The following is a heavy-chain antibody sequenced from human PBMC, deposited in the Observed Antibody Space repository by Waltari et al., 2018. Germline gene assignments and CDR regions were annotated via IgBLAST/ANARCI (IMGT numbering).Heavy chain of an antibody. CDR3: AREGGTSGYSGFVDY. CDR1: QFTFRPSI. V-gene: IGHV3-30*01. CDR2: MSYDGFSK. J-gene: IGHJ4*02. Sequence: VESGGGVVQPGGSLRLSCAPPQFTFRPSIITWVRQAPGKGLEWVSAMSYDGFSKYYADSVKGRFTIARDNSKNTVYLEINSLRPEDTAVYYCAREGGTSGYSGFVDYWGQGTQVTVSS. D-gene: IGHD2-2*01.